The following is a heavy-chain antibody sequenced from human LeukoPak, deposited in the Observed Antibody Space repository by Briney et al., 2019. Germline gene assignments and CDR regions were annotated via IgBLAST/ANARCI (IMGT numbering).Heavy chain of an antibody. D-gene: IGHD2-2*02. J-gene: IGHJ4*02. CDR2: IRYDGSNK. Sequence: GGSLRLSCAASGFTFSSYGMHWVRQAPGKGLEWVAFIRYDGSNKYYADSVKGRFTISRDNSKNTLYLQMNSLRAEDTAVYYCAKDRGYCSSTSCYKGGGDFDYWGQGTLVTVSS. CDR1: GFTFSSYG. V-gene: IGHV3-30*02. CDR3: AKDRGYCSSTSCYKGGGDFDY.